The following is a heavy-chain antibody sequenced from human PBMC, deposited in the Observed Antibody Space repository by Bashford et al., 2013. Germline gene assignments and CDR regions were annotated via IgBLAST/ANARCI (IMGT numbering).Heavy chain of an antibody. CDR1: GFALGDYA. D-gene: IGHD1-20*01. CDR2: MRTRASGGTS. CDR3: SRGNNWENHAFDI. V-gene: IGHV3-49*01. J-gene: IGHJ3*02. Sequence: GSLRLSCAASGFALGDYALSWFRQAPERGLEWVGFMRTRASGGTSAYTASVKGRFTISRDDSNNIAYLQMNSLKAEDTAVYYCSRGNNWENHAFDIWGQGTMVTVSS.